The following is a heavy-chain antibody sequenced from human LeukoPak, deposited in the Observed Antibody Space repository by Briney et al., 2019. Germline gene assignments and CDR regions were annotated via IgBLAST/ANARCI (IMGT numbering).Heavy chain of an antibody. CDR3: ARGRGPAACGY. Sequence: SETLSLTCAVSGYSISSGYYWGWNRQPPGKGLEWIGSIYHSGSTYYNPSLKSRVTISVDTSKNQFSLKLSSVTAADTAVYYCARGRGPAACGYWGQGTLVTVSS. CDR2: IYHSGST. J-gene: IGHJ4*02. CDR1: GYSISSGYY. V-gene: IGHV4-38-2*01. D-gene: IGHD2-2*01.